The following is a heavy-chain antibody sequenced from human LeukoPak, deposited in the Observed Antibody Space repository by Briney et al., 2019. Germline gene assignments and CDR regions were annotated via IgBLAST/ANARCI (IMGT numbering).Heavy chain of an antibody. V-gene: IGHV4-59*01. J-gene: IGHJ4*02. CDR1: GGSISSYY. CDR2: IYYSGST. Sequence: SKTLSLTCTVSGGSISSYYWSWIRQPPGKGLEWIGYIYYSGSTNYNPSLKSRVTISVDTSKNQFSLKLSSVTAADTAVYYCARDGLAAAGPYFDYWGQGTLVTVSS. CDR3: ARDGLAAAGPYFDY. D-gene: IGHD6-13*01.